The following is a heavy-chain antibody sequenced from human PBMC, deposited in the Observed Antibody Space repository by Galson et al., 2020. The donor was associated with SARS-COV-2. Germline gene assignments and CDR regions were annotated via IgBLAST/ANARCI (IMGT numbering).Heavy chain of an antibody. Sequence: TETMSLTCTVSGGPISTGHYYWGWIRQPPGKDLEWIGSIHYSGSAYYNPSIESRVTISVDTSNNQFSLRLTSVTAADTAVYYCARHVVQMSTIAYFDYWGRGSLVTVSS. V-gene: IGHV4-39*01. CDR1: GGPISTGHYY. CDR3: ARHVVQMSTIAYFDY. D-gene: IGHD1-1*01. CDR2: IHYSGSA. J-gene: IGHJ4*02.